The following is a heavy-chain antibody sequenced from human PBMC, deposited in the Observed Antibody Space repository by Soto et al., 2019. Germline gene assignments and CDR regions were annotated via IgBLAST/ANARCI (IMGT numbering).Heavy chain of an antibody. CDR2: ISGRGGNT. J-gene: IGHJ3*02. CDR3: AKDRGTGDYGVNAVDI. D-gene: IGHD7-27*01. Sequence: EVQLLESGGGLVQPGGSLRLSCAASGFTFSIFAMSWVRQAPGKGLEWVSTISGRGGNTYYADSVKGRFTISRDNSKNTLNLKMNGLRGGDTAVYYCAKDRGTGDYGVNAVDIWGQGTMVTVSS. V-gene: IGHV3-23*01. CDR1: GFTFSIFA.